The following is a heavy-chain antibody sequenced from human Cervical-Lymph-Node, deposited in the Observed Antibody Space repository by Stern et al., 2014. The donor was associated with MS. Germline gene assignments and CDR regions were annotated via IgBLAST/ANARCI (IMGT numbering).Heavy chain of an antibody. CDR2: ISYDGSNK. CDR1: GFTFSSYA. J-gene: IGHJ4*02. V-gene: IGHV3-30*04. D-gene: IGHD1-1*01. Sequence: DQLVESGGGVVQPGRSLRLSCAASGFTFSSYAMHWVRQAPGKGLEWVAVISYDGSNKYYADSVKGRFTISRDNSKNTLYLQMNSLRAEDTAVYYCARAFTGTTVYWGQGTLVTVSS. CDR3: ARAFTGTTVY.